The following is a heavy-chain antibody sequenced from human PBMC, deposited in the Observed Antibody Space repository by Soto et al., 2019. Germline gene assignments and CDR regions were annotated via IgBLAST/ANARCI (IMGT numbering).Heavy chain of an antibody. CDR3: AKVSPARTNYYYYGMDV. J-gene: IGHJ6*02. D-gene: IGHD2-2*01. Sequence: GGSLRLSCAASGFTFSSYAMSWVRQAPGKGLGWVSAISGSGGSTYHADSVKGRFTISRDNSKNTLYLQMNSLRAEDTAVYYCAKVSPARTNYYYYGMDVWGQGTTVTVSS. V-gene: IGHV3-23*01. CDR2: ISGSGGST. CDR1: GFTFSSYA.